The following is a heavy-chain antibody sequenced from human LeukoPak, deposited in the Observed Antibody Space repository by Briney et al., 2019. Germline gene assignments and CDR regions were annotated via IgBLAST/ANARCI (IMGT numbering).Heavy chain of an antibody. CDR1: GYTFTGYY. Sequence: GASVKVSCKASGYTFTGYYMHWVRQAPGQGLEWMGWINPNSGGTNYAQKFQGRVTMTRDTSISTAYMELSWLRSDDTAVYYCARDRRRDGYNPGDYWGQGTLVTVSS. CDR3: ARDRRRDGYNPGDY. D-gene: IGHD5-24*01. J-gene: IGHJ4*02. V-gene: IGHV1-2*02. CDR2: INPNSGGT.